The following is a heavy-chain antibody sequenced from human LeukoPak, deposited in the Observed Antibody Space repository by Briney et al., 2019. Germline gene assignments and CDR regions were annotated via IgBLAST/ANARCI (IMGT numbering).Heavy chain of an antibody. CDR3: SRSSSRNFGVVIKSYYYYMDV. CDR2: IRSKAN. D-gene: IGHD3-3*01. Sequence: GGSLRLSCAASGFTFSGSAIHWVRQASGKGLEWVGRIRSKANYAASVRGRFTVSREDSKNTAFLQMNSLKTEDTAVYYCSRSSSRNFGVVIKSYYYYMDVWGKGTTVTVSS. V-gene: IGHV3-73*01. CDR1: GFTFSGSA. J-gene: IGHJ6*03.